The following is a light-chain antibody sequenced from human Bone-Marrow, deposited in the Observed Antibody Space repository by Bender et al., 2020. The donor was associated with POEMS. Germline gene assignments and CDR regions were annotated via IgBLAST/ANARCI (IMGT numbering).Light chain of an antibody. Sequence: QSVLTQPPSASGTPGQRVTISCSGGSSNIGAHAVNWYQHLPGTAPNLLIYSSHRRPSEVPDRFSGSRSGTSASLAISGLQAEDEADYYFQSSASNLSGSRVVFGVGTKLTVL. CDR2: SSH. CDR3: QSSASNLSGSRVV. V-gene: IGLV1-44*01. J-gene: IGLJ2*01. CDR1: SSNIGAHA.